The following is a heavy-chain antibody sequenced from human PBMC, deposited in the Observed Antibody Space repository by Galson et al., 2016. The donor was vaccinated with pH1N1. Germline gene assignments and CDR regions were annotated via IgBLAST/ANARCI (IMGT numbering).Heavy chain of an antibody. CDR1: GFTFSGYS. CDR2: INSRGTST. Sequence: SLRLSCAASGFTFSGYSMDWVRQAPGRGPEWISYINSRGTSTIYSESVKGRFTVSRDNGQNSLYLEMNTLRVEDTAVYYCARDLGGFTYGYMSSYFDLWGQGALVIVSP. D-gene: IGHD5-18*01. V-gene: IGHV3-48*04. CDR3: ARDLGGFTYGYMSSYFDL. J-gene: IGHJ4*02.